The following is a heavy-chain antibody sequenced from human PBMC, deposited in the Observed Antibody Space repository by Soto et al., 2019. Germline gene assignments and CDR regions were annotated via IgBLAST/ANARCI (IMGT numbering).Heavy chain of an antibody. V-gene: IGHV4-31*03. Sequence: SETLSLTCTVSGGSISSGGYYWSWIRQHPGKGLEWIGYIYYSGSTYYNPSLKSRVTISVDTSKNQFSLKLSSVTAADTAVYYCARGSKTKAYCSGGSCYAAIDYWGQGTLVTVSS. CDR2: IYYSGST. CDR3: ARGSKTKAYCSGGSCYAAIDY. CDR1: GGSISSGGYY. J-gene: IGHJ4*02. D-gene: IGHD2-15*01.